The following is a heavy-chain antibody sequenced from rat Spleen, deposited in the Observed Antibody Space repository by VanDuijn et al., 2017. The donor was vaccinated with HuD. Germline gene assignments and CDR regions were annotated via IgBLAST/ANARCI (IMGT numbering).Heavy chain of an antibody. D-gene: IGHD1-6*01. V-gene: IGHV5S23*01. J-gene: IGHJ3*01. CDR2: ITNASGRT. CDR1: GFTFSTFP. CDR3: ATGPRILRLDWFAY. Sequence: EVQLVESDGGLVQPGRSLKLSCAASGFTFSTFPMAWVRQAPGKGLEWVASITNASGRTYYPDSVKGRFTVSRNNAKTTLYLEMDSLTSEDTATYYCATGPRILRLDWFAYWGQGTLVTVSS.